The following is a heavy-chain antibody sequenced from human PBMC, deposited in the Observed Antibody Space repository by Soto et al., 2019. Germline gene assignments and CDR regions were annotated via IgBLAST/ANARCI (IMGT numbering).Heavy chain of an antibody. CDR1: GGSFSGYY. CDR3: ASWNDYDSIWGVGFFDF. CDR2: INHSGST. D-gene: IGHD3-16*01. V-gene: IGHV4-34*01. Sequence: QVQLQQWGAGLLKPSETLSLTCAVYGGSFSGYYWSWIRQPPGKGLEWIGEINHSGSTNYNPSLKSRVTISVDTVQNQFSLKLSSVTSADTAVYFCASWNDYDSIWGVGFFDFCGQGTLVTVSS. J-gene: IGHJ4*02.